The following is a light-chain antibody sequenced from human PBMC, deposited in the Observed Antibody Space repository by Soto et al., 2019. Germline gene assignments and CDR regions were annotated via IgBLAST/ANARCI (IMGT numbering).Light chain of an antibody. V-gene: IGKV3-15*01. Sequence: EIMMTQSPATLSVSPGERATLSCRASQSVSSNLAWYQQKSGQAPRLLIYGASTRATGIPARFSGSGSGTAFTLTISSLQSEDFAVYYCQQYDNWPPLYTFGQGTKLEIK. CDR1: QSVSSN. CDR3: QQYDNWPPLYT. CDR2: GAS. J-gene: IGKJ2*01.